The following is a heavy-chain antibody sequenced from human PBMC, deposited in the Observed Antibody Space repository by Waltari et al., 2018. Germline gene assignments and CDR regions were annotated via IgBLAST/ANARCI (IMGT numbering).Heavy chain of an antibody. CDR2: INPNSGGT. Sequence: QVQLVQSGAEVKKPGASVKVSCKASGYTFTGYYIHWVRQAPGQGLEWMGRINPNSGGTNYAQKFQGRVTMTRDTSISTAYMELSRLRSDDTAVYYCARDPYDFWSGYYPTNFDYWGQGTLVTVSS. CDR1: GYTFTGYY. D-gene: IGHD3-3*01. V-gene: IGHV1-2*06. CDR3: ARDPYDFWSGYYPTNFDY. J-gene: IGHJ4*02.